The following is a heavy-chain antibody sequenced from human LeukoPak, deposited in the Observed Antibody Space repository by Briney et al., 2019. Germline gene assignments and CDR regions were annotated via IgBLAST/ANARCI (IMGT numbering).Heavy chain of an antibody. D-gene: IGHD6-25*01. V-gene: IGHV3-7*01. J-gene: IGHJ4*02. CDR2: IQQDGSEK. Sequence: GGSLRLSCAASGFTFTSYWMTWVRQAPGKGLEWVANIQQDGSEKNYVDSAKGRFTISRDNTKNSLYLQMNSLRAEDTAVYYCAGAAGWKQAYWGQGTQVTVSS. CDR1: GFTFTSYW. CDR3: AGAAGWKQAY.